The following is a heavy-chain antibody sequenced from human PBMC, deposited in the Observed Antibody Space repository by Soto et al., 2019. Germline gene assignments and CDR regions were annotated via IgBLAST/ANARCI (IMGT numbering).Heavy chain of an antibody. CDR2: TRNKANSYTT. V-gene: IGHV3-72*01. D-gene: IGHD6-13*01. J-gene: IGHJ4*02. CDR3: VRMHSSGWYLDN. CDR1: GFTFSDHY. Sequence: EVQLVESGGGLVQPGGSLRLSCAASGFTFSDHYMDWVRQAPGKGLEWVGRTRNKANSYTTEYAAFVKGRFTISRDDSKNSLYLQMNSLKSEDTAVYYCVRMHSSGWYLDNWGQGTLVTVSS.